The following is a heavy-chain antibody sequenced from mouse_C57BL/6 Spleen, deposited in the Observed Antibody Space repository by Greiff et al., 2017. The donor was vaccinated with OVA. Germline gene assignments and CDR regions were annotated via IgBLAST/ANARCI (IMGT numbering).Heavy chain of an antibody. Sequence: QVQLQQSGAELVKPGASVKLSCKASGYTFTSYWMQWVKQRPGQGLEWIGEIDPSDSYTNYNQKFKGKATLTVDTSSSTAYMQLSSLTSEDSAVYYCARTTTVVEYFDYWGQGTTLTVSS. CDR2: IDPSDSYT. CDR3: ARTTTVVEYFDY. CDR1: GYTFTSYW. D-gene: IGHD1-1*01. V-gene: IGHV1-50*01. J-gene: IGHJ2*01.